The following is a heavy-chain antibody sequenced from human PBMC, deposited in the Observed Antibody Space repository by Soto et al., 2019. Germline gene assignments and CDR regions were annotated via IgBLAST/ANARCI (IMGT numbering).Heavy chain of an antibody. Sequence: GESLSISYKASGLNFRGPWLGWVPQMAGKGLEGMGIIYPGDSGTRYRPALQGQGTISADKSISTDFLAVRSLERLDNAQDYCARGGFIGTLPEYWGQGTRVTVSS. J-gene: IGHJ4*02. V-gene: IGHV5-51*01. D-gene: IGHD1-26*01. CDR3: ARGGFIGTLPEY. CDR1: GLNFRGPW. CDR2: IYPGDSGT.